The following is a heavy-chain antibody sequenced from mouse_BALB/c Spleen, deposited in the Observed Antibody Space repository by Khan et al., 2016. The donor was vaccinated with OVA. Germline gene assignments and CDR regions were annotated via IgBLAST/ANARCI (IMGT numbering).Heavy chain of an antibody. J-gene: IGHJ3*01. D-gene: IGHD3-1*01. CDR3: ARRGYGGFAY. V-gene: IGHV1-80*01. CDR1: GYVFSSYW. Sequence: QVQLQQSGAELVRPGSSVKISCKASGYVFSSYWMNWVKQRLGQGPEWIGQNNPGDGATNYNGKFKGKATLTADKSSSTAYMQLSSLTSEDSAVYFCARRGYGGFAYWGQGTLVTVSA. CDR2: NNPGDGAT.